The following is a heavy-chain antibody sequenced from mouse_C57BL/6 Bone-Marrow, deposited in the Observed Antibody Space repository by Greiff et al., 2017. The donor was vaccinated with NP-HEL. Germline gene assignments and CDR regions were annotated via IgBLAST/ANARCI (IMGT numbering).Heavy chain of an antibody. V-gene: IGHV1-52*01. CDR2: IDPSDSET. CDR3: ARLGSSFYWYFDV. D-gene: IGHD1-1*01. J-gene: IGHJ1*03. Sequence: VQLQQPGAELVRPGSSVKLSCKASGYTFTSYWMHWVKQRPIQGLEWIGNIDPSDSETHYNQKFKDKATLTVDKSSSTAYMPLSSLTSEDSAVYYCARLGSSFYWYFDVWGTGTTVTVSS. CDR1: GYTFTSYW.